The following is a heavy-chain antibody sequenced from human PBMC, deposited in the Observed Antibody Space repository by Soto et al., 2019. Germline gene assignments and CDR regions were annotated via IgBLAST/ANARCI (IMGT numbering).Heavy chain of an antibody. V-gene: IGHV3-23*01. Sequence: PGGSLRLSCAASGFPFVTTDMSWVRQAPGEGLEWVSTIDGSGGITFYADSVKGRFTISRDNSRNTVYLQMNSLRGDDTTLYYCVKNSGWFNTWGQGALVTV. D-gene: IGHD3-10*01. CDR2: IDGSGGIT. CDR1: GFPFVTTD. CDR3: VKNSGWFNT. J-gene: IGHJ5*02.